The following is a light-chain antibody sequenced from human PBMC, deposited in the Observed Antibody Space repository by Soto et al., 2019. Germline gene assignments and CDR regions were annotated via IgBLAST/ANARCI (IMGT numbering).Light chain of an antibody. CDR2: GVT. CDR1: SSDIGFYNY. V-gene: IGLV2-14*01. CDR3: SSYSTSFFYV. J-gene: IGLJ1*01. Sequence: SALTQPASVSGSPGQSITISCTGTSSDIGFYNYVSWYQQYPGKAPNLLIYGVTNRPSGVSYRFSGSKSGSTASLTISGLRDEDEADYYCSSYSTSFFYVFGTGTKVTVL.